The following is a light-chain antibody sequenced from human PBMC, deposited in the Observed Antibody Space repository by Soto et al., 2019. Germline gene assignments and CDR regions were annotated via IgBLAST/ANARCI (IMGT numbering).Light chain of an antibody. V-gene: IGKV1-5*01. J-gene: IGKJ1*01. Sequence: DIQMTQSPSTRSASLGARVSITFRASQSISNWLAWYQQKPGKAPKLLIYDASSLESGVPSRFSGSGSGTEFTLTISSLQPDDFATYYCQHYNSYSEAFGQGTKVDI. CDR1: QSISNW. CDR3: QHYNSYSEA. CDR2: DAS.